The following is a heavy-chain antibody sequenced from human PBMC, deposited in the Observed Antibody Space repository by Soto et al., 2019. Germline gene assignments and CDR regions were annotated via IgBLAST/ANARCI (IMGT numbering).Heavy chain of an antibody. D-gene: IGHD3-22*01. CDR2: ISGSGGST. CDR1: GFTFSSYA. J-gene: IGHJ4*02. CDR3: AKVTYYYDSSGYYPPGPFDY. Sequence: LRLSCAASGFTFSSYAMSWVRQAPGKGLEWVSAISGSGGSTYYADSVKGRFTISRDNSKNTLYLQMNSLRAGDTAVYYCAKVTYYYDSSGYYPPGPFDYWGQGTLVTVSS. V-gene: IGHV3-23*01.